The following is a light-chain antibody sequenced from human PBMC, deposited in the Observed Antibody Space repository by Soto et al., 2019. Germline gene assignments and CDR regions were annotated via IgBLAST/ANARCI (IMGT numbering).Light chain of an antibody. CDR2: EVS. V-gene: IGLV2-14*01. J-gene: IGLJ2*01. CDR3: SSYTGSSSSHVV. CDR1: SSDVGGYNY. Sequence: QSALTQPASVSGSPGQSITISCTGTSSDVGGYNYVSWYQQHPGKAPKLMIYEVSNRPSGVSNRFSGSKSGNKASLTISGLEAEDEADDYCSSYTGSSSSHVVFGGGTKLTVL.